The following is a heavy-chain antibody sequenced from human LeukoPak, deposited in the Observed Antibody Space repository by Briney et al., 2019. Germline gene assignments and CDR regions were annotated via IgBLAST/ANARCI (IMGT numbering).Heavy chain of an antibody. CDR2: ISTTSTYI. V-gene: IGHV3-21*06. CDR3: AKDGYCSSTSCYRYYDY. Sequence: GGSLRLSCAASGFTFSSYSMYWVRQAPGKGLEWVSSISTTSTYINYADSVRGRFTISRDNSKSTLYLQMNGLRSEDTAVYYCAKDGYCSSTSCYRYYDYWGQGTLVTVP. CDR1: GFTFSSYS. J-gene: IGHJ4*02. D-gene: IGHD2-2*02.